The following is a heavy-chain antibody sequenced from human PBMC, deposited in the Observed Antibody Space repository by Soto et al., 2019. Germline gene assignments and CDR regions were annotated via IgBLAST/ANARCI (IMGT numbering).Heavy chain of an antibody. CDR2: IKSDGTST. Sequence: EVQLVESGGGLVQPGGSLRLSCAASGFTFSSYWMQWVRQVPGKGLVWVSRIKSDGTSTAYADSVKGRFTISRDNSKNTLYLQMTSLRAEDSAIYYCASLPWPNPGHWGQGTLVTVSS. CDR1: GFTFSSYW. D-gene: IGHD3-10*01. CDR3: ASLPWPNPGH. V-gene: IGHV3-74*01. J-gene: IGHJ4*02.